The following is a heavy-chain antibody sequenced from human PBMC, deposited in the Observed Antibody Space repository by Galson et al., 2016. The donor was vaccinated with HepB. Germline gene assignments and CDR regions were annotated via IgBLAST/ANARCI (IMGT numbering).Heavy chain of an antibody. CDR3: ARLGGTMWNKKLVLVLGYFQQ. J-gene: IGHJ1*01. CDR2: IYPADSET. D-gene: IGHD2-8*02. Sequence: QSGAEVKKPGESLKISCKGSGYSFTSNWIGWVRQMPGKGLEWMGIIYPADSETIYSPSFQGQVTISADKSISAAYLQWSSLTASDTAMYYCARLGGTMWNKKLVLVLGYFQQWGQGTLVTVSS. CDR1: GYSFTSNW. V-gene: IGHV5-51*01.